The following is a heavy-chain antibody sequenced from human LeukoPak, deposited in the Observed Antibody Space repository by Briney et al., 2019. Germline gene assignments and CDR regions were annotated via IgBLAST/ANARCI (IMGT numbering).Heavy chain of an antibody. CDR1: GDSISTTSYY. J-gene: IGHJ6*03. Sequence: KPSQTLSLTCTVSGDSISTTSYYWGWIRQAPGKGLEWIGHINYRGGTYQNPSLKSQVTISVDTSKNHFSLRLTSVTAADTAVYYCARINRVGWSGGYYYYNMDVWGKGTTVTISS. D-gene: IGHD6-19*01. CDR2: INYRGGT. CDR3: ARINRVGWSGGYYYYNMDV. V-gene: IGHV4-39*07.